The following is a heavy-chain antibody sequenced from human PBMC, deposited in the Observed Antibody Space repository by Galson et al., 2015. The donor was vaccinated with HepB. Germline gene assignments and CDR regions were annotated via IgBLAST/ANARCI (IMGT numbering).Heavy chain of an antibody. J-gene: IGHJ4*02. V-gene: IGHV3-48*03. D-gene: IGHD3-22*01. Sequence: SLRLSCAASGFTFSSYEMNRVRQAPGKGLEWVSYISSSGSTIYYADSVKGRFTISRDNAKNSLYLQMNSLRAEDTAVYYCARRQYYDSSGHVDYWGQGTLVTVSS. CDR2: ISSSGSTI. CDR3: ARRQYYDSSGHVDY. CDR1: GFTFSSYE.